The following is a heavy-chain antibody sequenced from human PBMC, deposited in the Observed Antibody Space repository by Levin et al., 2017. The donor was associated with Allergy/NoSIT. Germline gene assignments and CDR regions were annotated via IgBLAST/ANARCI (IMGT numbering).Heavy chain of an antibody. CDR3: ARGRGSSGDT. V-gene: IGHV3-48*03. CDR1: GFTFSAYE. CDR2: MSNTGFTI. J-gene: IGHJ5*02. Sequence: PGGSLRLSCVASGFTFSAYEMNWVRQAPGKGLEWLSYMSNTGFTIYYADSVRGRFTISRDNAKNSLYLKMNNLRADDTAVYYCARGRGSSGDTWGQGTLVIVSS. D-gene: IGHD6-19*01.